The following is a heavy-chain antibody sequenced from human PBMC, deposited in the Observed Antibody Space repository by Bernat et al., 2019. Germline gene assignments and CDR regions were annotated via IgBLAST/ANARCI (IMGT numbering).Heavy chain of an antibody. Sequence: QVQLQQWGAGLLKPSETLSLTCAVYGGSFSGYYWSWIRQPPGKGLEGIGEINHSGGTNYNPSLKSRVTISVDTSKNQFSLKLSSVTAADTAVYYCARGGEGQQLVLVYWGQGTLVTVSS. CDR1: GGSFSGYY. V-gene: IGHV4-34*01. J-gene: IGHJ4*02. CDR3: ARGGEGQQLVLVY. D-gene: IGHD6-13*01. CDR2: INHSGGT.